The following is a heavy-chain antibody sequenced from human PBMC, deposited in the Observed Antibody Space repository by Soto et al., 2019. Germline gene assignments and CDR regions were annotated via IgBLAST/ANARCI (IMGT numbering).Heavy chain of an antibody. CDR1: GFTFRNYG. D-gene: IGHD6-13*01. Sequence: GGSLRLSCAASGFTFRNYGMNWVRQAPGKGLEWVSYISSSRSDTNYADSVKGRFTISRDNAKNSLYLQMNSLRAEDTAVYYCARGSPLIAAAGTTDYWGQGTLVTVSS. CDR2: ISSSRSDT. J-gene: IGHJ4*02. V-gene: IGHV3-21*05. CDR3: ARGSPLIAAAGTTDY.